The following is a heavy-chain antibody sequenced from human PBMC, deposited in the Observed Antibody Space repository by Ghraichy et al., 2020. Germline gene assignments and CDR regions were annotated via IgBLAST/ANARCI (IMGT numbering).Heavy chain of an antibody. J-gene: IGHJ5*02. Sequence: SCTVSGDPISSTNYYWGWIRQPPGKGLEWIGSIYYSGSTHYNPSLKSRVIVSIDTSKNQFSLKLSYISAADTGVYYCATNTSGRWFDPWGQGTLVTVSS. D-gene: IGHD6-19*01. CDR1: GDPISSTNYY. CDR2: IYYSGST. CDR3: ATNTSGRWFDP. V-gene: IGHV4-39*01.